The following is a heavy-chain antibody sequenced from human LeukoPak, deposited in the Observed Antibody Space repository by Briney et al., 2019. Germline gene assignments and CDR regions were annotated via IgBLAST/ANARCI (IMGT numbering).Heavy chain of an antibody. CDR2: IYYSGST. D-gene: IGHD5-12*01. Sequence: PSETLSLTCTVSGGSVSSGSYYWRWVRQPPGKGLEWIGYIYYSGSTNYNPSLKSRVTISVDTSKNQFSLKLSSVTAADTAVYYCARLVATIYNWFDPWGQGTLVTVSS. V-gene: IGHV4-61*01. CDR3: ARLVATIYNWFDP. J-gene: IGHJ5*02. CDR1: GGSVSSGSYY.